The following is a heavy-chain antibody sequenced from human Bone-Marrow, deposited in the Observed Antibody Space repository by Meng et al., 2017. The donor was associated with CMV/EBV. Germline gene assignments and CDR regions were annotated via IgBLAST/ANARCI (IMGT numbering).Heavy chain of an antibody. Sequence: ASVKVSCKASGYSFTSYDINWVRQATGQGLEWMGWMNPNSGNTGYAQKFQGRVTMTRNTSISPAYMELSSLRSEDTAVYYCAREAWYQLLLGRYYYYGMDVWGQGTTVTVSS. V-gene: IGHV1-8*01. CDR3: AREAWYQLLLGRYYYYGMDV. D-gene: IGHD2-2*01. CDR2: MNPNSGNT. CDR1: GYSFTSYD. J-gene: IGHJ6*02.